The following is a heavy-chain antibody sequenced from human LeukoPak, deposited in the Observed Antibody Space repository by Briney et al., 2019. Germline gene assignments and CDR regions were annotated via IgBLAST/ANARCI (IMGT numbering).Heavy chain of an antibody. CDR3: ARHLGLLRYFDWRQYNWFDP. Sequence: SETLSLTCAVYGGSFSGYYWSWIRQPPGKGLEWIGEINHSGSTNYNPSLKSRVTISVDTSKNQVSLKLSSVTAADTAVYHCARHLGLLRYFDWRQYNWFDPWGQGTLVTVSS. CDR1: GGSFSGYY. J-gene: IGHJ5*02. V-gene: IGHV4-34*01. D-gene: IGHD3-9*01. CDR2: INHSGST.